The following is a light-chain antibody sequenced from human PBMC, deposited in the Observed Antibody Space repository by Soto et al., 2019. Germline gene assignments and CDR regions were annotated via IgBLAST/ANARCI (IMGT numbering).Light chain of an antibody. CDR2: AAS. CDR3: LQYHSWPAT. CDR1: QDIGNF. Sequence: DIQMTQSPSSLSASVGDTVTITCRASQDIGNFFAWFQQKPGKAPKSLISAASSLQSGVPSKFSVSGSGTDLTLTINSLQPEDVATYYCLQYHSWPATVGGGTKVEI. V-gene: IGKV1-16*02. J-gene: IGKJ4*01.